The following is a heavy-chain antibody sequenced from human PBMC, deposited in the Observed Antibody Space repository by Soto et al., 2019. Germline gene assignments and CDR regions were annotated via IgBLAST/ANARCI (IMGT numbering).Heavy chain of an antibody. D-gene: IGHD3-3*01. CDR3: ARADYDFWSGRDYYGMDV. CDR1: GGSFSCYY. J-gene: IGHJ6*02. CDR2: INHSGST. V-gene: IGHV4-34*01. Sequence: SETLSLTCAVYGGSFSCYYWSWIRQPPGKGLEWIGEINHSGSTNYNPSLKSRVTISVDTSKNQFSLKLSSVTAADTAVYYCARADYDFWSGRDYYGMDVWGQGTTVTVSS.